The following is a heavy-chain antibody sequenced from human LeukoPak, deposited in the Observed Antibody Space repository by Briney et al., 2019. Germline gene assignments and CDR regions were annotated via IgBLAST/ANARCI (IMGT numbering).Heavy chain of an antibody. CDR3: AKGDSGSYAPLTSYYYXXDV. D-gene: IGHD1-26*01. CDR1: GFTFSSYG. J-gene: IGHJ6*03. CDR2: ISGSGGST. Sequence: GGSLRLSCAASGFTFSSYGMSWVRQAPGKGLEWVSAISGSGGSTYYADSGKGRFTIARDSSKNTLYLQMNSLRAEDTAVYYCAKGDSGSYAPLTSYYYXXDVXXXGXXVTIS. V-gene: IGHV3-23*01.